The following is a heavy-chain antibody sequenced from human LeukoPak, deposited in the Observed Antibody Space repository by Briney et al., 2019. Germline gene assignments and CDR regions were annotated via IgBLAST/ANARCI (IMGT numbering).Heavy chain of an antibody. CDR1: GGSISSYY. J-gene: IGHJ4*02. D-gene: IGHD3-3*01. Sequence: PSETLSLTCTVSGGSISSYYWSWIRQPPGKGLEWIWYIYYSGSTNYKPSLKSRVTISVDTSKNQFSLKLSSVTAADTAVYYCAREPGFLEWLPPIDYWGQGTLVTVSS. V-gene: IGHV4-59*12. CDR3: AREPGFLEWLPPIDY. CDR2: IYYSGST.